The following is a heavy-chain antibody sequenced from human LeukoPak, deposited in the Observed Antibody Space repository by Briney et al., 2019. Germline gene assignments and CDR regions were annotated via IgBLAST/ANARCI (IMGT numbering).Heavy chain of an antibody. CDR1: GGTFSSYA. V-gene: IGHV1-69*13. CDR2: IIPIFGTA. D-gene: IGHD5-18*01. Sequence: SVKVSCKASGGTFSSYAISWVRQAPGQGLEWMGGIIPIFGTANYAQKFQGRVTITADESTSTAYMELSSLRSEDTAVYYCASVRYSYGSPNFDYWGQGTLVTVSS. J-gene: IGHJ4*02. CDR3: ASVRYSYGSPNFDY.